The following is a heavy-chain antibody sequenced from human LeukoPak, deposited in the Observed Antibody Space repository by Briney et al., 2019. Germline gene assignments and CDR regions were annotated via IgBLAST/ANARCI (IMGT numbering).Heavy chain of an antibody. D-gene: IGHD3-16*01. Sequence: PGGYLRLSCAASAFTFSSDSMNWVPHAPGNGLEWVSYISSSSRTIYYADPGKGRFTISRDNAKNSLYLQMNSLRAEDTAVYYCARDHMITFGGACDYWGQGTLVTVSS. CDR1: AFTFSSDS. CDR2: ISSSSRTI. J-gene: IGHJ4*02. CDR3: ARDHMITFGGACDY. V-gene: IGHV3-48*04.